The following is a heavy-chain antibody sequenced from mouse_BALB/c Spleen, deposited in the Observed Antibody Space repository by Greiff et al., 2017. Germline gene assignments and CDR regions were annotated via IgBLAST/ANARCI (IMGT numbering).Heavy chain of an antibody. CDR1: GFNIKDTY. Sequence: EVKLMESGAELVKPGASVKLSCTASGFNIKDTYMHWVKQRPEQGLEWIGRIDPANGNTKYDPKFQGKATITADTSSNTAYLQLSSLTSEDTAVYYCARSGITTVVAPPMAMDYWGQGTSVTVSS. J-gene: IGHJ4*01. V-gene: IGHV14-3*02. D-gene: IGHD1-1*01. CDR3: ARSGITTVVAPPMAMDY. CDR2: IDPANGNT.